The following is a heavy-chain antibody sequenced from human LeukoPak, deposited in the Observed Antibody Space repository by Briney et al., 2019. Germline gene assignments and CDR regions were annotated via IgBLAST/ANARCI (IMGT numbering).Heavy chain of an antibody. J-gene: IGHJ4*02. CDR3: ARGGIVGAFF. Sequence: PGRSLRLSCAASGFTFTSYAMHWVRQAPGQRLEWMGWINAGNGNTKYSQKFQGRVTITRDTSASTAYMELSSLRSEDTAVYYCARGGIVGAFFWGQGTLVTVSS. D-gene: IGHD1-26*01. CDR1: GFTFTSYA. CDR2: INAGNGNT. V-gene: IGHV1-3*01.